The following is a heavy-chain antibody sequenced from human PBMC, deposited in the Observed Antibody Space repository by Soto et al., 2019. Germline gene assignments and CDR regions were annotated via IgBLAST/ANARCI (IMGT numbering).Heavy chain of an antibody. CDR3: AKDRRITIFGVVTQEYYFDY. D-gene: IGHD3-3*01. V-gene: IGHV3-23*01. CDR2: ISGSGGST. Sequence: GGSLRLSCAASGFTFSSYAMSWVRQAPGKGLEWVSAISGSGGSTYYADSVKGRFTISRDNSKNTLYLQMNSLRAENTAVYYCAKDRRITIFGVVTQEYYFDYWGQGTLVTVSS. CDR1: GFTFSSYA. J-gene: IGHJ4*02.